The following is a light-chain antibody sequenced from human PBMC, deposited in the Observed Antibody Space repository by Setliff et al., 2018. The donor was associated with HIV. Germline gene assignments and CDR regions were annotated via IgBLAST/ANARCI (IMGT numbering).Light chain of an antibody. CDR2: DVS. J-gene: IGLJ1*01. CDR3: CSYTSSLTYV. Sequence: QSAPTQPASVSGSPGQSITISCSGTSSDVGSYNFVSWYQQHPGKAPQLIIYDVSQRPSGVSSRFSGSKSGNTASLTISGLQAEDQADYYCCSYTSSLTYVFGTGTKVTVL. V-gene: IGLV2-14*03. CDR1: SSDVGSYNF.